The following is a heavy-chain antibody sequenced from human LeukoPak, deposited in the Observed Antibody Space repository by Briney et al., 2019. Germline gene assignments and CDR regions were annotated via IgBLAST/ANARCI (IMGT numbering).Heavy chain of an antibody. CDR2: IKQDGSEK. Sequence: GGSLRLSCAASGFTFGSYWISWVRQAPGKGLEWVANIKQDGSEKYYVDSVKGRFTISRDNAKNSLYLQMNSLRAEDTAVYYCARELRYDNSDSGAFWGQGTVVTVSS. CDR3: ARELRYDNSDSGAF. V-gene: IGHV3-7*01. J-gene: IGHJ3*01. D-gene: IGHD3-22*01. CDR1: GFTFGSYW.